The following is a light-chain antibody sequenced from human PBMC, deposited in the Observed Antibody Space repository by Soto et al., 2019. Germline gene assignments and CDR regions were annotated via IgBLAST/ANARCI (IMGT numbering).Light chain of an antibody. CDR2: EVN. J-gene: IGLJ1*01. Sequence: QSALTQPPSASGSPGQSVTISCTGTSSDVGGYKYVSWYQQHPGKAPKLMIFEVNKRPSGFPDRFSGSKSGNTASLTVSGLQAEEEADYYCSSYAGINNLGVFGTGTKLTVL. CDR1: SSDVGGYKY. V-gene: IGLV2-8*01. CDR3: SSYAGINNLGV.